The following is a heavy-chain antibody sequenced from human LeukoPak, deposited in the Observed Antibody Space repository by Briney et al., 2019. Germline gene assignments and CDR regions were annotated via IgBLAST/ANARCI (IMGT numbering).Heavy chain of an antibody. CDR2: ISSSCSYT. CDR3: ARSSGSYDTNWFDP. Sequence: GGSLRLSCAASGFTLSDYYMSWIRQAPGKGLEWVSYISSSCSYTNYADSVKGRFTISRDNAKNSLYLQMNSLRAEDTAVYYCARSSGSYDTNWFDPWGQGTLVTVSS. V-gene: IGHV3-11*06. CDR1: GFTLSDYY. J-gene: IGHJ5*02. D-gene: IGHD1-26*01.